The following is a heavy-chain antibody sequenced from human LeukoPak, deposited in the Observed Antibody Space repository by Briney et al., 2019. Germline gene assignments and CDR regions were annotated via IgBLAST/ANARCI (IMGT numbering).Heavy chain of an antibody. CDR3: AKPGGNFDSSGYYLPFAY. J-gene: IGHJ4*02. Sequence: GDSLKISCKASGYSFTSYWIGWVRQMPGKGLEWMGTIYPGDSDTRYSPSFQGQVTISADKSISTTYLHWSSLKASDTAMYYCAKPGGNFDSSGYYLPFAYWGQGTLVTVSS. CDR2: IYPGDSDT. D-gene: IGHD3-22*01. CDR1: GYSFTSYW. V-gene: IGHV5-51*01.